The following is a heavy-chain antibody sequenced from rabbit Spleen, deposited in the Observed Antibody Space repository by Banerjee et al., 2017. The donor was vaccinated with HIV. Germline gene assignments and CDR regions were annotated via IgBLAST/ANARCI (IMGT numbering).Heavy chain of an antibody. V-gene: IGHV1S40*01. D-gene: IGHD6-1*01. CDR2: IYGGSY. J-gene: IGHJ4*01. Sequence: QSLEESGGDLVKPGASLTLTCTASGFTISSTYWMCWFRQAPGRGLEWIACIYGGSYKYASWAKGRFTISKTSSTTVTLQMTSLTAADTATYFCARDPYVAYGAYALNLWGPGTLVTVS. CDR3: ARDPYVAYGAYALNL. CDR1: GFTISSTYW.